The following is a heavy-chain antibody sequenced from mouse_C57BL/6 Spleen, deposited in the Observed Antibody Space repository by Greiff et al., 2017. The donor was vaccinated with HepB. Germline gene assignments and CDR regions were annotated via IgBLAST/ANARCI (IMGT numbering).Heavy chain of an antibody. CDR2: IDPENGDT. Sequence: EVQLQQSGAELVRPGASVKLSCTASGFNIKDDYMHWVKQRPEQGLEWIGWIDPENGDTEYASKFQGKATITADTSSNTAYLQLSSLTSEDTAVYYCTTRSNYVAFDYWGQGTTLTVSS. V-gene: IGHV14-4*01. D-gene: IGHD2-5*01. CDR3: TTRSNYVAFDY. J-gene: IGHJ2*01. CDR1: GFNIKDDY.